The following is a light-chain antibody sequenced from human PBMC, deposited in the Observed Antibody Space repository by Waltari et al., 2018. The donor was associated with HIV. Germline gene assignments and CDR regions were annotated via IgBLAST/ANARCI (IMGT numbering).Light chain of an antibody. CDR1: QRVSSY. CDR2: GAS. J-gene: IGKJ5*01. V-gene: IGKV3-11*01. CDR3: HQRSNWPIT. Sequence: IVLTQSPATLSLSPGERATLSCRASQRVSSYLAWYQQKPGQAPRLLIYGASSRATGIPARFSGSGSGTDFTLTISSLEPGDFGVYYCHQRSNWPITFGQGTRLEI.